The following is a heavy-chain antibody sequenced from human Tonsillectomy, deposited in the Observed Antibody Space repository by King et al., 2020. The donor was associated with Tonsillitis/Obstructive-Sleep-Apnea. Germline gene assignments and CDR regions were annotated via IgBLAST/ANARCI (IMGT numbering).Heavy chain of an antibody. CDR3: AKDLRAVAAYYYGMDV. D-gene: IGHD6-19*01. V-gene: IGHV3-30*18. CDR2: ISYDGSNK. Sequence: VQLVESGGGVAQPGRSLRLSCAVSGFTFSSYGMHWVRQAPGKGLEWVAVISYDGSNKYYADSVKGRFTISRDNSKNTLYLQMNSLRADDTAVYYCAKDLRAVAAYYYGMDVWGKGTTVTVSS. CDR1: GFTFSSYG. J-gene: IGHJ6*04.